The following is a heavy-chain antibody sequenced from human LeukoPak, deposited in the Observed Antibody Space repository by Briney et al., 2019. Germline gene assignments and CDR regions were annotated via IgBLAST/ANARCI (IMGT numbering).Heavy chain of an antibody. J-gene: IGHJ6*02. V-gene: IGHV1-2*02. D-gene: IGHD6-13*01. CDR1: GYTFTGYY. Sequence: GASVKVSCKASGYTFTGYYMHWVRQAPGQGLEWMGWINPNSGGTNYAQKFQGRVTMTRDTSISTAYMELSRLRSGDTAVYYCALSRIAAAGEPKDKKKDYYYGMDIWGQGTTVTVSS. CDR2: INPNSGGT. CDR3: ALSRIAAAGEPKDKKKDYYYGMDI.